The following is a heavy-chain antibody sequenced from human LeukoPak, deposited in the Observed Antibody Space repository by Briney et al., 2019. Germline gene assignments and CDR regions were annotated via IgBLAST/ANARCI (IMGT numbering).Heavy chain of an antibody. CDR3: ARNRGFDY. Sequence: SETLSLTCAVYGGSFSGYYWSWIRQPPGKGLEWIGEINHSGSTNYNPSLKSRVTISVDTSKNQFSLELSSVTAADTAVYYCARNRGFDYWGQGTLVTVSS. CDR1: GGSFSGYY. J-gene: IGHJ4*02. D-gene: IGHD1-14*01. V-gene: IGHV4-34*01. CDR2: INHSGST.